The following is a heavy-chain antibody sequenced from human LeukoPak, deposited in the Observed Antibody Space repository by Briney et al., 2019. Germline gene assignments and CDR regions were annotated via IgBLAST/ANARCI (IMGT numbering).Heavy chain of an antibody. Sequence: GGSLRLSCAASGFTFSSYAMSWVRQAPGKGLEWVSAISGSGGSTNYAPSVKGRFTISRDNAKNSLYLQMNSLRAEDTAVYYCARGRTGIAISWGQGTLVTVSS. V-gene: IGHV3-23*01. CDR2: ISGSGGST. CDR1: GFTFSSYA. D-gene: IGHD6-13*01. CDR3: ARGRTGIAIS. J-gene: IGHJ5*02.